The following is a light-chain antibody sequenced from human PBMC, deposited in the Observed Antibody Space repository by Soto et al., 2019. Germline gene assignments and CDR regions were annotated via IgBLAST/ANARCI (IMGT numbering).Light chain of an antibody. CDR2: EVS. J-gene: IGLJ1*01. V-gene: IGLV2-14*03. CDR3: SSYTSTNTGV. CDR1: SSDVGGYNY. Sequence: SVLAQPASVSGSPGQSITISCTGTSSDVGGYNYVSWYQQHPGKGPKLMIYEVSNRPSGVSNRFSGSKSGNTATLTISGLQAEDEDDYYCSSYTSTNTGVFG.